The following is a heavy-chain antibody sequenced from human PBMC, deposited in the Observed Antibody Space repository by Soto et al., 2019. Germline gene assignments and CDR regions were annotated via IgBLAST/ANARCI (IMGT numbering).Heavy chain of an antibody. CDR3: ANSSLDY. J-gene: IGHJ4*02. Sequence: VGSVRISCAASGFTFSSYGMHWVRQAPGKGLEWVAVISYDGSNKYYTDSVKGRFTISRDNSKNTLYLQMNSLRAEDTAVYYCANSSLDYWGQGTLTTFCS. CDR1: GFTFSSYG. CDR2: ISYDGSNK. V-gene: IGHV3-30*18.